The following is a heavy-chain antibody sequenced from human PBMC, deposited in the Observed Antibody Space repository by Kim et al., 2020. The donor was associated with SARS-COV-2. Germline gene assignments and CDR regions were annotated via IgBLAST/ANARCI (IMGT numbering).Heavy chain of an antibody. V-gene: IGHV3-30*18. CDR2: ISYDGSNK. D-gene: IGHD2-15*01. Sequence: GGSLRLSCAASGFTFSSYGMHWVRQAPGKGLEWVAVISYDGSNKYYADSVKGRFTISRDNSKNTLYLQMNSLRAEDTAVYYCAKKGYCSGGSCYRGWFDPWGQGTLVTVSS. CDR1: GFTFSSYG. CDR3: AKKGYCSGGSCYRGWFDP. J-gene: IGHJ5*02.